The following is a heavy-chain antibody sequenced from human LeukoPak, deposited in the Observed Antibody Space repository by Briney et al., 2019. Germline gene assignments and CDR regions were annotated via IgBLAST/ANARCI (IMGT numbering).Heavy chain of an antibody. D-gene: IGHD2-2*01. CDR2: ISGSGAST. V-gene: IGHV3-23*01. CDR3: AKNPLYCSSTSCYPGYFDY. Sequence: GGSLRLSCAASGFTFSSYAMSWVRQAPGKGLEWVSAISGSGASTYYADSVKGRFTISRDNSKNTLYLQMNSLRAEDTAVYYCAKNPLYCSSTSCYPGYFDYWGQGTLVTVSS. CDR1: GFTFSSYA. J-gene: IGHJ4*02.